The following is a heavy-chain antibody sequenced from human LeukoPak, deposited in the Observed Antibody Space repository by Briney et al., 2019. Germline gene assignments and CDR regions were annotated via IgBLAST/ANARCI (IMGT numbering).Heavy chain of an antibody. D-gene: IGHD4-23*01. CDR1: GYTFSGYA. CDR2: SNAGNGST. V-gene: IGHV1-3*02. CDR3: ARGRTTVVTPGYFQY. J-gene: IGHJ1*01. Sequence: GASVKVSCKASGYTFSGYAMHWVRQAPGQRLEWMGWSNAGNGSTKYSQEFQGRVTITRDTSTSTVYMELSSLRSEDTAVYYCARGRTTVVTPGYFQYWGQGTLVIVSS.